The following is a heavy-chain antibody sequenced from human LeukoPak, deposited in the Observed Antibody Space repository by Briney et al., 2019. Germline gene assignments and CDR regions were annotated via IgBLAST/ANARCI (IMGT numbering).Heavy chain of an antibody. CDR2: IYYSGST. D-gene: IGHD3-10*01. J-gene: IGHJ4*02. Sequence: SETLSLTGTVSGGSISSSSYYGGWIRQPPGKGLGGIGSIYYSGSTYYNPSLKSRVTISVDTSKNQFSLKLSSVTAADTAVYYCARMEYGSGILFDYWGQGTLVTVSS. CDR3: ARMEYGSGILFDY. CDR1: GGSISSSSYY. V-gene: IGHV4-39*07.